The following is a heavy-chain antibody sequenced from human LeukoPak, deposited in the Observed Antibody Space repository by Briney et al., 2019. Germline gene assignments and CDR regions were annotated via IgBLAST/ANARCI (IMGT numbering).Heavy chain of an antibody. J-gene: IGHJ4*02. CDR1: GFTFSSYA. CDR3: ASLYYYDSSGYYPFDY. V-gene: IGHV3-23*01. D-gene: IGHD3-22*01. CDR2: ISGSGGST. Sequence: PGGPLRLSCAASGFTFSSYAMSWVRQAPGKGLEWVSAISGSGGSTYYADSVKGRFTISRDDSKNTLYLQMNSLRAEDTAVYYCASLYYYDSSGYYPFDYWGQGTLVTVSS.